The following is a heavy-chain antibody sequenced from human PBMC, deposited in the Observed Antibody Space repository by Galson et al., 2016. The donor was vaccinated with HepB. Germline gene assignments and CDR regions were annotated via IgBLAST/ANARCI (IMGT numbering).Heavy chain of an antibody. CDR2: ITGDSGCT. V-gene: IGHV3-23*01. Sequence: AASGLSFSQYAISWVRQAPGKGLEWVTIITGDSGCTQYSDSGRGRFTPSSDNSKNTLFLQMNSLRVEDKAVYYCTKDHCSNGACPEHSHIDVWGKGTTVTVSS. CDR3: TKDHCSNGACPEHSHIDV. D-gene: IGHD2-8*01. J-gene: IGHJ6*03. CDR1: GLSFSQYA.